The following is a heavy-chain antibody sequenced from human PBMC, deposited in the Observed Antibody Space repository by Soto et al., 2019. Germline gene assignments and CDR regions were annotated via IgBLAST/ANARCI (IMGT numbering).Heavy chain of an antibody. CDR1: GYTFTSYG. J-gene: IGHJ6*02. CDR2: ISAYNGNT. D-gene: IGHD3-10*01. V-gene: IGHV1-18*04. Sequence: QVQLVQSGAEVKKPGASVKVSCKASGYTFTSYGISWVRQAPGQGLEWMGWISAYNGNTNYAQKLQGRVTMTTGTSTSTAYMELRSLRSDDTAVYYCARDPGRDLRFFGSVRYYYYGMDVWGQGTTVTVSS. CDR3: ARDPGRDLRFFGSVRYYYYGMDV.